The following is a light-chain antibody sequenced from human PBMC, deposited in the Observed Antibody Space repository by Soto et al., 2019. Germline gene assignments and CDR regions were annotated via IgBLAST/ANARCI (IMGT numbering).Light chain of an antibody. CDR1: QSVPSDY. Sequence: IVLTQSPGTLSLSPGERATLSCRASQSVPSDYLAWYHQRPGQAPRLLIYGASNRATGTPDRFSGSGSGTDFTLTISRLHPEDFALFFCQQYGSYPLTFGQGTKVEVK. CDR2: GAS. V-gene: IGKV3-20*01. CDR3: QQYGSYPLT. J-gene: IGKJ1*01.